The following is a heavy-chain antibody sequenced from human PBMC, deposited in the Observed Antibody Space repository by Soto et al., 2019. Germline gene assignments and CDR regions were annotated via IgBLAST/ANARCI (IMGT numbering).Heavy chain of an antibody. CDR3: ARDDSVMYAFDI. D-gene: IGHD3-16*01. CDR2: ISSSYT. J-gene: IGHJ3*02. Sequence: GGSLRLSCAASGFTFSDYYMTWIRQAPGKGLEWVSYISSSYTYYADSVKGRFTISRDNAKNSLYLQMNSLRDEDTAVYYCARDDSVMYAFDIWGQGTMVTVSS. CDR1: GFTFSDYY. V-gene: IGHV3-11*06.